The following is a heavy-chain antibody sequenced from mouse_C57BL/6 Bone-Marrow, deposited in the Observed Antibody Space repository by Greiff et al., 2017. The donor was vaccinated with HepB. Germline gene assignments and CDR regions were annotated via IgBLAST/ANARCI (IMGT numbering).Heavy chain of an antibody. CDR1: GYTFTSYG. CDR2: IYPRSGNT. V-gene: IGHV1-81*01. CDR3: ARRDYYGSSYRPFDY. Sequence: VKLQQSGAELARPGASVKLSCKASGYTFTSYGISWVKQRTGQGLEWIGEIYPRSGNTYYNEKFKGKATLTADKSSSTAYMELRSLTSEDSAVYFCARRDYYGSSYRPFDYWGQGTTLTVSS. J-gene: IGHJ2*01. D-gene: IGHD1-1*01.